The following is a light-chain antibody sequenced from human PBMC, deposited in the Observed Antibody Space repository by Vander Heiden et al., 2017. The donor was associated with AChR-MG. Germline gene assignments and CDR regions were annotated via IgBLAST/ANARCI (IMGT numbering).Light chain of an antibody. J-gene: IGKJ4*01. V-gene: IGKV4-1*01. Sequence: DIVMTQSPDSLAVSLGERATINCKSSQTILNRSNNKNYLAWFQQKPGQPPKLLIYWASTRESGVPDRFSGSGYGTDFTLTISSRQAEDVAVYYCQQDYSTPPLTFGGGTKVEIK. CDR1: QTILNRSNNKNY. CDR3: QQDYSTPPLT. CDR2: WAS.